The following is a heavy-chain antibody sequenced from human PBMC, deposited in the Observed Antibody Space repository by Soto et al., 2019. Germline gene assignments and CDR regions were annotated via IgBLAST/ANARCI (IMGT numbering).Heavy chain of an antibody. CDR2: IYHRGNT. J-gene: IGHJ4*02. CDR1: GYSINSGFY. Sequence: SETLSLTCAVSGYSINSGFYWGWIRQPPGKGLEWIGTIYHRGNTYYNPSLTSRVTMSVDTSKNQFSLNLTSVTAAETAVYFCARDVQGYFDFWGPGTLVTVSS. V-gene: IGHV4-38-2*02. CDR3: ARDVQGYFDF.